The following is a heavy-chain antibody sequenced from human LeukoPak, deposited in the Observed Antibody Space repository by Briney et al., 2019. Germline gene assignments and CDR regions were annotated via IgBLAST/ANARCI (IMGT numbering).Heavy chain of an antibody. CDR1: GFTFSRYG. CDR2: IRYDGNNK. J-gene: IGHJ6*02. Sequence: AGGSLRLSCAASGFTFSRYGMHWVRQAPGKGLECVAFIRYDGNNKYYADSVKGRFTISRDNSKNTLYLQMNSLRAEDTAVYYCARPARLYCSGGSCYAGYYGMDVWGQGTTVTVSS. V-gene: IGHV3-30*02. CDR3: ARPARLYCSGGSCYAGYYGMDV. D-gene: IGHD2-15*01.